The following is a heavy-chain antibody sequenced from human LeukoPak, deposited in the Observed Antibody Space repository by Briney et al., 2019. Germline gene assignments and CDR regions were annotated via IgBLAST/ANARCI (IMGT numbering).Heavy chain of an antibody. V-gene: IGHV4-34*09. CDR1: GGSFSGYY. CDR2: INHSGST. CDR3: ARAPRGVRGVSYDY. J-gene: IGHJ4*02. Sequence: PSETLSLTCAVYGGSFSGYYWSWIRQPPGKGLEWIGEINHSGSTYYNPSLKSRVTISVDTSKNQFSLKLSSVTAADTAVYYCARAPRGVRGVSYDYWGQGTLVTVSS. D-gene: IGHD3-10*01.